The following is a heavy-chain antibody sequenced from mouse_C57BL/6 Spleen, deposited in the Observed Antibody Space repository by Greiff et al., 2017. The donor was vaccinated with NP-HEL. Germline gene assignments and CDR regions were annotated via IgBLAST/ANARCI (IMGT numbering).Heavy chain of an antibody. CDR1: GFTFSSYA. V-gene: IGHV5-4*03. J-gene: IGHJ4*01. CDR2: ISDGGSYT. D-gene: IGHD4-1*01. Sequence: EVMLVESGGGLVKPGGSLKLSCAASGFTFSSYAMSWVRQTPEKRLEWVATISDGGSYTYYPDNVKGRFTISRDNAKNNLYLQMSHLKSEDTAMYYCARVQTVMDYWGQGTSVTVSS. CDR3: ARVQTVMDY.